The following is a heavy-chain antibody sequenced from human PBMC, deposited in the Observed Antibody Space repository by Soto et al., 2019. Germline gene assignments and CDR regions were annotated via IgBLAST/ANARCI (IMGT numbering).Heavy chain of an antibody. V-gene: IGHV4-39*01. D-gene: IGHD1-26*01. J-gene: IGHJ1*01. CDR2: IYYSGST. Sequence: QLQLQESGPGLVKPSETLSLTCTVSGGSISSSSYYWGWIRQPPGQGLEWIGSIYYSGSTYYNPSLKSRVTISGDTSKNQVSLKLSSVTAADTAVYYWARQEVGATMEYFQHWGQGTLVTVSS. CDR1: GGSISSSSYY. CDR3: ARQEVGATMEYFQH.